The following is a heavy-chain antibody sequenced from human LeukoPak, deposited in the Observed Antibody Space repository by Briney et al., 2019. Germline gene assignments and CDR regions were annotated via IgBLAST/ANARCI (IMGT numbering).Heavy chain of an antibody. D-gene: IGHD3-10*01. CDR3: ARVDGSGSYPLDY. J-gene: IGHJ4*02. V-gene: IGHV3-30-3*01. CDR1: GYTFTSYA. CDR2: ISYDGSNK. Sequence: SCKASGYTFTSYAMHWVRQAPGKGLEWVAVISYDGSNKYYADSVKGRFTISRDNSKNTLYLQMNSLRAEDTAVYYCARVDGSGSYPLDYWGQGTLVTVSS.